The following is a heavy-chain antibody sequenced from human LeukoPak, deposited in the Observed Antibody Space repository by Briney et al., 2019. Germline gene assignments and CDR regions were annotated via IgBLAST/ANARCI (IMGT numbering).Heavy chain of an antibody. Sequence: ASVKVSCKASGYTFTSYGISWVRQAPGQGLEWMGGIIPIFGTANYAQRFQGRVTITADESTSTAYMELSSLRSEDTAVYYCAMAGEMATIDYWGQGTLVTVSS. CDR1: GYTFTSYG. CDR3: AMAGEMATIDY. J-gene: IGHJ4*02. CDR2: IIPIFGTA. V-gene: IGHV1-69*13. D-gene: IGHD5-24*01.